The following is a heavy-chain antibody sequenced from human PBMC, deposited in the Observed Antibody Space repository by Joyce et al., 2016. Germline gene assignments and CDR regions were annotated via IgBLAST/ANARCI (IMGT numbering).Heavy chain of an antibody. CDR1: GFTFSIYG. V-gene: IGHV3-30*18. J-gene: IGHJ3*02. CDR3: AKFFMSATPSPNDAFDI. Sequence: QVQLVESGGGVVQPGMSLRLSCAASGFTFSIYGMHWVRQAPGKGLGWVGVISYDENNKHYRDSVKGRFTISKDNSKNTPYPQMNDLRAEDTAVYYCAKFFMSATPSPNDAFDIWGQGTMVTVSS. CDR2: ISYDENNK. D-gene: IGHD2-2*01.